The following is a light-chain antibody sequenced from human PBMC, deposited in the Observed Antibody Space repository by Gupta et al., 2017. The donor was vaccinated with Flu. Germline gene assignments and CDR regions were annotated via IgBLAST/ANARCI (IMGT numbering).Light chain of an antibody. J-gene: IGLJ3*02. CDR3: GTWDNRLNVWM. CDR2: DND. V-gene: IGLV1-51*01. Sequence: KVTISCFGSTSNIGSNFVSWYQQLPGTAPKLLIYDNDQRPSGIPERFSGSKSGTSATLGITGLQTGDEADYYCGTWDNRLNVWMFGGGTKLTVL. CDR1: TSNIGSNF.